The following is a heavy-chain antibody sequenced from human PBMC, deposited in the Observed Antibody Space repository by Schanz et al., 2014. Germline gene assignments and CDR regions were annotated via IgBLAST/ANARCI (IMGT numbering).Heavy chain of an antibody. V-gene: IGHV3-21*01. J-gene: IGHJ6*03. D-gene: IGHD2-21*02. CDR3: ARPSDSSWYMDV. CDR1: GFTFSNYS. Sequence: EVRLLESGGGLVQPGGSLRLSCAASGFTFSNYSMNWVRQAPGKGLEWVSSISSSSSYISYADSVKGRFTISRDNAKNSLYLQMNSLRAEDTAVYYCARPSDSSWYMDVWGKGTTVTVSS. CDR2: ISSSSSYI.